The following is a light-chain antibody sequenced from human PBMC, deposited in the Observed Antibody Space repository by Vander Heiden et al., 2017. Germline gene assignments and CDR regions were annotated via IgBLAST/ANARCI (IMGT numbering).Light chain of an antibody. Sequence: IWMTQSPSLVSASTGDTGTISCRKRQNFSRHLAWFQQKPGKAPELLIYASSTLQSGVPSRFSGSGSGTHFTLTISSLQSEDFATYFCLHYHNFPHTFGQGTRLEIK. V-gene: IGKV1D-8*01. CDR1: QNFSRH. J-gene: IGKJ2*01. CDR2: ASS. CDR3: LHYHNFPHT.